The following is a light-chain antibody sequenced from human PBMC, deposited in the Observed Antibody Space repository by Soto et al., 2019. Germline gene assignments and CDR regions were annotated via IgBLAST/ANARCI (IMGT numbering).Light chain of an antibody. CDR2: DVT. Sequence: QSVLTQPASVSGSPGQSITISCTGTSSDIGHYDYVSWYQQHPGKAPKLMIYDVTNRPSGVSNRFSGSKSGNTASLTISGLRAEDEADYYCSSYASSSTRVFGTGTKVTV. V-gene: IGLV2-14*03. CDR3: SSYASSSTRV. J-gene: IGLJ1*01. CDR1: SSDIGHYDY.